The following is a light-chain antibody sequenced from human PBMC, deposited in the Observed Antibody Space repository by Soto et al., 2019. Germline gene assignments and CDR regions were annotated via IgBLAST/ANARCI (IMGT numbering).Light chain of an antibody. CDR3: QQYDNWPQWT. V-gene: IGKV3-15*01. CDR1: QSISIN. Sequence: EIVMTQSPATLSVSPGERATLSCRASQSISINLAWYQQRPGQAPRLLIYVASTRATGIPARFIGSGSGTEFTLTISSLQSEDFASYYCQQYDNWPQWTFGHGTPVEIK. J-gene: IGKJ1*01. CDR2: VAS.